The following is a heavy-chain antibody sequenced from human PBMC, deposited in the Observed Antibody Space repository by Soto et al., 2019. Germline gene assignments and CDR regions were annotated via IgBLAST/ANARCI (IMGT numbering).Heavy chain of an antibody. CDR1: GGSISINNYY. CDR3: ARHGVNGNHDC. D-gene: IGHD2-8*01. J-gene: IGHJ4*02. CDR2: IYYTGST. Sequence: QLQLQESGPGLVKPSETLSLTCTVSGGSISINNYYWGWIRQPPGKGPEWIGSIYYTGSTYYISSLKSRLTISLDTSTIQYSRRLSSVTAADTAVYYCARHGVNGNHDCWGQGTLITVSS. V-gene: IGHV4-39*01.